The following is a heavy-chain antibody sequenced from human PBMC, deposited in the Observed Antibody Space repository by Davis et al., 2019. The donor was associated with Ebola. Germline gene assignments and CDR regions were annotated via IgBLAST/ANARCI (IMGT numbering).Heavy chain of an antibody. CDR2: IWYDGSNK. Sequence: PGGSLRLSCAASGFTFSSYGMHWVRQAPGKGLEWVAVIWYDGSNKYYADSVKGRFTISRDNSKNTLYLQMNSLRAEDTAVYYCARDFASTRPYYYGSGSYYTYYYYGMDVWGQGTTVTVSS. CDR3: ARDFASTRPYYYGSGSYYTYYYYGMDV. J-gene: IGHJ6*02. V-gene: IGHV3-33*01. D-gene: IGHD3-10*01. CDR1: GFTFSSYG.